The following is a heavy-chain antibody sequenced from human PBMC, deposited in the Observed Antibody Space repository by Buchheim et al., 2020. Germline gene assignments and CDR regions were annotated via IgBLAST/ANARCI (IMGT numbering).Heavy chain of an antibody. CDR1: GYTFTSYY. CDR2: INPSGGST. Sequence: QVQLVQSGAEVKKPGASVKVSCKASGYTFTSYYMHWVRQAPGQGLEWMGIINPSGGSTSYAQKFQGRVTMTRDTSTSTVYMELSSLRSEDAAVYYCARADIVLMVYAITFDPWGQGTL. J-gene: IGHJ5*02. D-gene: IGHD2-8*01. CDR3: ARADIVLMVYAITFDP. V-gene: IGHV1-46*01.